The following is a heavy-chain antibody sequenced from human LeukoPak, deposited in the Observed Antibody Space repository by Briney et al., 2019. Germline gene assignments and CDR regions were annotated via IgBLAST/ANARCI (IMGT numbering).Heavy chain of an antibody. CDR2: VNIDGSST. CDR3: SRGAPGSGMSSSSY. D-gene: IGHD2-15*01. V-gene: IGHV3-74*01. J-gene: IGHJ4*02. Sequence: GGSLRLSCAASGFSLSNYWMHWVRQAPGKGLVWFSRVNIDGSSTTYADSVKGRFTISRDNAKNTVYLQMNSLRVEDTAVYFCSRGAPGSGMSSSSYWGQGTLVTVSS. CDR1: GFSLSNYW.